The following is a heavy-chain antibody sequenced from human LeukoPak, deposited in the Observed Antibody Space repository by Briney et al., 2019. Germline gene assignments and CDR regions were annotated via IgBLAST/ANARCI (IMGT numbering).Heavy chain of an antibody. CDR1: GFTVSSNY. D-gene: IGHD2-2*01. Sequence: GGSLRLSCAASGFTVSSNYMSWVRQAPGKGLEWVSVIYSGGSTYYADSVKGRSTISRDNSKNTLYLQMNSLRAEDTAVDYWARDSPSCCYGDGGQGTLVTVPS. J-gene: IGHJ4*02. CDR3: ARDSPSCCYGD. CDR2: IYSGGST. V-gene: IGHV3-66*01.